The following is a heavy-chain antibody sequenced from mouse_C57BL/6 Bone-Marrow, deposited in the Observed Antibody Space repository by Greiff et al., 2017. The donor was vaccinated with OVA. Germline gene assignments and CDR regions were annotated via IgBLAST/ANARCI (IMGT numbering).Heavy chain of an antibody. CDR2: INPNNGGT. D-gene: IGHD1-1*01. J-gene: IGHJ1*03. CDR3: ARVEYYYGRSHWYFEV. Sequence: EVQLQQSGPELVKPGASVKISCKASGYTFTDYYMNWVKQSHGKSLEWIGVINPNNGGTSYNQKFKSKATLTVDKSSSTAYMQLSSLTSEDSEVYYGARVEYYYGRSHWYFEVWGTGTTVTVSS. V-gene: IGHV1-26*01. CDR1: GYTFTDYY.